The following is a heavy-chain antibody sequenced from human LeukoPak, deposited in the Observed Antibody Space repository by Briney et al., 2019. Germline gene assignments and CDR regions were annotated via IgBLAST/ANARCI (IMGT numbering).Heavy chain of an antibody. J-gene: IGHJ3*02. CDR2: IYHSGYT. D-gene: IGHD3-10*01. CDR1: GGSLSSYY. Sequence: SETLSLTCSVSGGSLSSYYWNWIRQPPGKGLEWIGYIYHSGYTNYNPSLKSRVTISVDTSKNQFSLKLSSVTAADTAVYYCARDILGSGIINVPYAFDIWGQGTMVTVSS. CDR3: ARDILGSGIINVPYAFDI. V-gene: IGHV4-59*01.